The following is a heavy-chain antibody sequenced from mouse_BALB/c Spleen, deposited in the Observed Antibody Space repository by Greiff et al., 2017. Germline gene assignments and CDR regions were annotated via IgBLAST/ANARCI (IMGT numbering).Heavy chain of an antibody. CDR3: VRTDYYGSSYVFDY. CDR2: IWTGGGT. J-gene: IGHJ2*01. D-gene: IGHD1-1*01. Sequence: VKLMESGPGLVAPSQSLSITCTVSGFSLTSYDISWIRQPPGKGLEWLGVIWTGGGTNYNSAFMSRLSISKDNSKSQVFLKMNSLQTDDTAIYYCVRTDYYGSSYVFDYWGQGTTLTVSA. CDR1: GFSLTSYD. V-gene: IGHV2-9-2*01.